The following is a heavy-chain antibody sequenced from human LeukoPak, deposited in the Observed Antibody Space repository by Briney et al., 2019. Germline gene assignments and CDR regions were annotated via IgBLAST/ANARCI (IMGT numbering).Heavy chain of an antibody. CDR1: GFTFSSYA. Sequence: GGSLRLSCAASGFTFSSYAMSWVREAPGKGLEWVSAISGSGGSTYYADSVKGWFTISRDNSKNTLYLQMNSLKAEDAAVYYCAKGKGVVPAAIRGGNWFDPWGQGTLVTVSS. CDR3: AKGKGVVPAAIRGGNWFDP. V-gene: IGHV3-23*01. D-gene: IGHD2-2*01. CDR2: ISGSGGST. J-gene: IGHJ5*02.